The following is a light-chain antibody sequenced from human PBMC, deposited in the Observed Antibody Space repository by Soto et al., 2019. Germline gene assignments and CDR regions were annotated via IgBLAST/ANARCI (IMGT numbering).Light chain of an antibody. CDR3: QQTYTTPWT. Sequence: DIHMTQSPSSLSASLVDIVTVTCRASQSISSSLNWYQQKPGKAPKVLIYGASTLQSGVPSRFSGSGSGTDFTLTISSLQPEDSTTYYCQQTYTTPWTFGQGTKVDI. CDR1: QSISSS. V-gene: IGKV1-39*01. CDR2: GAS. J-gene: IGKJ1*01.